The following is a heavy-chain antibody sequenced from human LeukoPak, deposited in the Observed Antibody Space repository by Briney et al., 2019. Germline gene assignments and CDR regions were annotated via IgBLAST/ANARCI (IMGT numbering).Heavy chain of an antibody. CDR2: INAGNGNT. J-gene: IGHJ3*02. CDR1: GYTFTSYA. CDR3: ARDMSDYYDSSGYYNAFDI. V-gene: IGHV1-3*01. D-gene: IGHD3-22*01. Sequence: VASVKVSCKASGYTFTSYAMRWVRQAPGQRLEWMGWINAGNGNTKYSQKFQGRVTITRDTSASTAYMELCSLRSEDTAVYYCARDMSDYYDSSGYYNAFDIWGQGTMVTVSS.